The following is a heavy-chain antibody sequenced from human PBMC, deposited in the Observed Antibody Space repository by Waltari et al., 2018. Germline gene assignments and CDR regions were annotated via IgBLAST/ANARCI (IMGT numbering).Heavy chain of an antibody. V-gene: IGHV3-7*01. CDR3: ARGDSSGWLFDY. CDR2: IVPDGSRN. CDR1: GFTFSTNW. J-gene: IGHJ4*02. D-gene: IGHD6-19*01. Sequence: EVQLVESGRGLVQPGGSLRLSCAASGFTFSTNWMGWVRQAPGKGLEWVANIVPDGSRNNYVDSVKGRFTISRDNAKNSLSLQMNSLGVEDTAVYYCARGDSSGWLFDYWGQGTLVTVSS.